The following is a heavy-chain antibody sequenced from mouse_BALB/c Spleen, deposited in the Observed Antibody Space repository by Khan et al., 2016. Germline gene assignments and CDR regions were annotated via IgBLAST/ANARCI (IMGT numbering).Heavy chain of an antibody. V-gene: IGHV1-62-2*01. J-gene: IGHJ3*01. CDR1: GYTFTERT. D-gene: IGHD1-2*01. Sequence: VQLQESGAELVKPGASVKLSCKASGYTFTERTIHWVKQRSGQGLEWIGWFYPESGSIKYNEKFKDKATLTADKSSSTVYMELRRLTSEDSAVYFCVRHEFTTAQFAYWSQGTLVTVSA. CDR3: VRHEFTTAQFAY. CDR2: FYPESGSI.